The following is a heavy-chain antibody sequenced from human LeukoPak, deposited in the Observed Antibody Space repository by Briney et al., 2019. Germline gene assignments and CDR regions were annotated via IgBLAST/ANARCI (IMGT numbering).Heavy chain of an antibody. J-gene: IGHJ4*02. Sequence: GASVKVSCKASGYTFTGYYMHWVRQAPGQGLEWMGWINPNSGGTNYAQKFQGRVTMTSDTSISTAYMELSRLRSDDTAVYYCARDLGYCSSTSCYGSDYWGQGTLVTVSS. CDR3: ARDLGYCSSTSCYGSDY. CDR2: INPNSGGT. CDR1: GYTFTGYY. V-gene: IGHV1-2*02. D-gene: IGHD2-2*01.